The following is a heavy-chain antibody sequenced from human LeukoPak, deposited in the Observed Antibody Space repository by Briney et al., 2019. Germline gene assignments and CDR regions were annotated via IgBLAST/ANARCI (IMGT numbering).Heavy chain of an antibody. CDR1: GYTFTSYS. CDR3: ARDRLSASAGTAAGATRNWFDP. D-gene: IGHD6-13*01. V-gene: IGHV7-4-1*02. CDR2: INTNTGNP. Sequence: ASVKVSCKASGYTFTSYSMNWVRQAPGQGLEWMGWINTNTGNPTYAQGFIGRFVFSLDTSVSTAYLQISSLKAEDTAVYYCARDRLSASAGTAAGATRNWFDPWGQGTLVTVSP. J-gene: IGHJ5*02.